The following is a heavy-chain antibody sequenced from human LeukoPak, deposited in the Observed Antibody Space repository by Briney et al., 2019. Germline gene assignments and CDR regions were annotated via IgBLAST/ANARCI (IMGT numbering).Heavy chain of an antibody. V-gene: IGHV1-2*02. CDR3: ANTYALGNYYKGGFDP. CDR1: GCTFTGYY. D-gene: IGHD3-10*01. CDR2: INPNSGGT. J-gene: IGHJ5*02. Sequence: GASVKVSCKASGCTFTGYYMHWVRQAPGQGLEWMGWINPNSGGTNYAQNFQGRVTMTRDTSIRTVYMELSRLRSDDTAVYYCANTYALGNYYKGGFDPWGQGTLVTVSS.